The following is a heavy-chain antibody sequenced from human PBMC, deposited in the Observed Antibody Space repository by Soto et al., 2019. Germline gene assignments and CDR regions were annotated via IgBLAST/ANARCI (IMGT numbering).Heavy chain of an antibody. CDR1: GITFSNAW. CDR3: ARDSTDYSSCWYEYFDY. V-gene: IGHV3-30-3*01. CDR2: IKTTTDDGSNK. J-gene: IGHJ4*02. Sequence: GGSLRLSCAASGITFSNAWLNWVRPAPGKGLEWVGHIKTTTDDGSNKYYADSVKGRFTISRDNSKNTLYLQMNSLRAEDTAVYYCARDSTDYSSCWYEYFDYWGQGTMVTVSS. D-gene: IGHD6-19*01.